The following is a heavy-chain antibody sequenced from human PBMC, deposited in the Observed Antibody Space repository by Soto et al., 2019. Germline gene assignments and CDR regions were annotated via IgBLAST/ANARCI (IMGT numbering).Heavy chain of an antibody. V-gene: IGHV4-34*01. CDR3: ARRTYYYGSGSYRYYYYYGMDV. J-gene: IGHJ6*02. Sequence: PSETLSLTCAVYGGSFSGYYWSGIRQPPGKGLEWIGEINHSGSTNYNPSLKSRVTISVDTSKNQFSLKLSSVTAADTAVYYCARRTYYYGSGSYRYYYYYGMDVWGQGTTVTVSS. D-gene: IGHD3-10*01. CDR2: INHSGST. CDR1: GGSFSGYY.